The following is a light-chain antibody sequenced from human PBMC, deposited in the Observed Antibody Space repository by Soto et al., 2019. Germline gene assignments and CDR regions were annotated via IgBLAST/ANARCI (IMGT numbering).Light chain of an antibody. Sequence: ETVMTQSPATLSLFPGERATLSCRASQSVSNNYLAWYQQKPGQAPRLLIYGASNRATGIPDRFSGSGSGTNFTLAISSLQSEDFAVYFCQQYAYWPETFGQGTKVDIK. V-gene: IGKV3D-15*01. CDR3: QQYAYWPET. CDR1: QSVSNN. J-gene: IGKJ1*01. CDR2: GAS.